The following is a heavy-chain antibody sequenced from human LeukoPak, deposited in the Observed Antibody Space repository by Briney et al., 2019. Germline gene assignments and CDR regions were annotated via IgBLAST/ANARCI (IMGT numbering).Heavy chain of an antibody. Sequence: GGSLRLSCAASGFTFNTYVMSWVCQAPGKGLEWLAVISSGGNNKYYANSVKGRFTISRDNSKNTLYLQMDSLRPEDTALYYCARRGQELGHVFDIWGQGTMVTVSS. CDR3: ARRGQELGHVFDI. V-gene: IGHV3-30-3*01. CDR1: GFTFNTYV. CDR2: ISSGGNNK. J-gene: IGHJ3*02. D-gene: IGHD7-27*01.